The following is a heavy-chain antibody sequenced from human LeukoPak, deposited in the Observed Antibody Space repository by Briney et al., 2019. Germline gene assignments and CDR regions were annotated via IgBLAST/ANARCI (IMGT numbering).Heavy chain of an antibody. Sequence: PGGSLRLSCSASGFNFNKYWMHWVRQAPGKGLEWVAVISYDGSNKYYADSVKGRFTISRDNSKNTLYLQMNSLRAEDTAVYYCARDPIGVGATSGGYDYWGQGTLVTVSS. V-gene: IGHV3-30-3*01. J-gene: IGHJ4*02. CDR1: GFNFNKYW. CDR3: ARDPIGVGATSGGYDY. D-gene: IGHD1-26*01. CDR2: ISYDGSNK.